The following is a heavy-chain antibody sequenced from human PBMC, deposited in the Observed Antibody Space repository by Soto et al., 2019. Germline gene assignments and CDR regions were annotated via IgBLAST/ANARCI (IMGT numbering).Heavy chain of an antibody. CDR3: TRPQVENYGDYAS. J-gene: IGHJ1*01. CDR2: IRSKANSYAT. V-gene: IGHV3-73*01. Sequence: EVQLVESGGGLVQPGGTLKLSCAASGFTFSGSAMHWVRQASGKGLEWVGRIRSKANSYATAYAASVKGRFTISRDDSKNTAYLQMNSLKTEDTAVYYCTRPQVENYGDYASWGQGTLVTVAA. CDR1: GFTFSGSA. D-gene: IGHD4-17*01.